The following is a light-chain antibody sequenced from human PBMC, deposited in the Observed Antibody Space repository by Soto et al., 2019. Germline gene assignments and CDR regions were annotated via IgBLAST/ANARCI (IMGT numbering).Light chain of an antibody. CDR3: SSYAGSYRV. CDR1: SSDIGGYNY. Sequence: QSVLTQPPSASGSLGQSVTISCTGTSSDIGGYNYVSWYQQLPGKAPKFIIYEVSKRPSGVPDRFSGSKSGNTASLTVSGLQAEDEGDYYCSSYAGSYRVFGTGTKLTVL. CDR2: EVS. J-gene: IGLJ1*01. V-gene: IGLV2-8*01.